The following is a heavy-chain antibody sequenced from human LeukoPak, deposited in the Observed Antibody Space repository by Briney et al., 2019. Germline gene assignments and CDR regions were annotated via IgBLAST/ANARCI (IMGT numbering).Heavy chain of an antibody. Sequence: AASVKVSCKASGGTFSSYTISWVRQAPGQGLEWMGRIIPIFGTANYAQKFQGRVTITTDESTSTAYMELSSLRSEDTAVYYRARATVTIPYYFDYWGQGTLVTVSS. J-gene: IGHJ4*02. D-gene: IGHD4-17*01. CDR3: ARATVTIPYYFDY. V-gene: IGHV1-69*05. CDR1: GGTFSSYT. CDR2: IIPIFGTA.